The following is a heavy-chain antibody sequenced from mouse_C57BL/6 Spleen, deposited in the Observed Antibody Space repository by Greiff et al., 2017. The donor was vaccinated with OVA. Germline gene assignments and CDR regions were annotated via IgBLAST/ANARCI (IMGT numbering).Heavy chain of an antibody. CDR3: VRLGEYAMDY. CDR2: IRSQSNNYAT. V-gene: IGHV10-1*01. J-gene: IGHJ4*01. Sequence: EVQLVESGGGLVQPKGSLKLSCAASGFSFNTYAMNWVRQAPGKGLEWVARIRSQSNNYATSYADSVRDRFTISRDESESMLYLKMNNLKTEDTAMYDCVRLGEYAMDYWGQGTSVTVSS. D-gene: IGHD2-13*01. CDR1: GFSFNTYA.